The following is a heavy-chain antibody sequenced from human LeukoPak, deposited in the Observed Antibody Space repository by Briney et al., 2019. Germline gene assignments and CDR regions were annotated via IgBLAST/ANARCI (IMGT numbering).Heavy chain of an antibody. D-gene: IGHD4-17*01. V-gene: IGHV4-34*01. CDR2: VNHSGST. Sequence: SETLSLTCAVYGGSFSGYYWSWIRQPPGKGLEWIGEVNHSGSTNYNPSLKSRVTISVDTSKNQFSLKLSSVTAADTAVYYCARGLRPFDPWGQGTLVTVSS. CDR3: ARGLRPFDP. J-gene: IGHJ5*02. CDR1: GGSFSGYY.